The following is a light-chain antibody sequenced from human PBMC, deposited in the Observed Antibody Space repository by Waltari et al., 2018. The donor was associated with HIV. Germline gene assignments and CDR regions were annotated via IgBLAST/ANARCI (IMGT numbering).Light chain of an antibody. CDR1: QMINSA. CDR2: KAS. Sequence: DIQMTQSPSTLSASIGDRVTITCRASQMINSALAWYQQKPGKAPKLLIYKASSLQSDVPSRFSGSESGTEFTLTISSLQSDDFATYYCQQYDSHSLTFGQGTKLEIK. CDR3: QQYDSHSLT. J-gene: IGKJ2*01. V-gene: IGKV1-5*03.